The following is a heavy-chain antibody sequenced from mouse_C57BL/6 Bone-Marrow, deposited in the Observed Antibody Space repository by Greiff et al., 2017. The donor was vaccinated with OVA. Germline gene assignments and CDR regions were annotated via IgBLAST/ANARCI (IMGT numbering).Heavy chain of an antibody. Sequence: VQLQQSGTVLARPGASVKMSCKTSGYTFTSYWMHWVKQRPGQGLEWIGAIYPGNSDTSYNQKFKGKAKLTAVTSASTAYMELSSLTNEDSAGYYCTRLRNYYYGSSPMDYWGQGTSVTVSS. D-gene: IGHD1-1*01. CDR2: IYPGNSDT. V-gene: IGHV1-5*01. J-gene: IGHJ4*01. CDR3: TRLRNYYYGSSPMDY. CDR1: GYTFTSYW.